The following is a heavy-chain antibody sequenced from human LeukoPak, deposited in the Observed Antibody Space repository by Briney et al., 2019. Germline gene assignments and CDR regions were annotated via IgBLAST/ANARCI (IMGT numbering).Heavy chain of an antibody. CDR3: ARADIRAIASSGWYGFDY. CDR1: GYTFSSYG. J-gene: IGHJ4*02. V-gene: IGHV1-18*01. CDR2: ISAYNGNT. Sequence: ASVKVSCKASGYTFSSYGISWVRQAPGQGLEWMGWISAYNGNTNHEQKFQGRVTMTTDTSTSTAYMELRSLRSDDTAVYYCARADIRAIASSGWYGFDYWGQGTLVTVSS. D-gene: IGHD6-19*01.